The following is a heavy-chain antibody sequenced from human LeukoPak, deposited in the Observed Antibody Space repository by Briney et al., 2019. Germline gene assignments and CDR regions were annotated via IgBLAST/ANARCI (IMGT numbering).Heavy chain of an antibody. CDR2: INPNSGGT. CDR3: ARSYSSGWYYLYYMDV. J-gene: IGHJ6*03. V-gene: IGHV1-2*02. Sequence: ASVKVSCKASGYTFTSYYMHWVRQAPGQGLEWMGWINPNSGGTNYAQKFQGRVTMTRDTSISTAYMELSRLRSDDTAVYYCARSYSSGWYYLYYMDVWGKGTTVTVSS. D-gene: IGHD6-19*01. CDR1: GYTFTSYY.